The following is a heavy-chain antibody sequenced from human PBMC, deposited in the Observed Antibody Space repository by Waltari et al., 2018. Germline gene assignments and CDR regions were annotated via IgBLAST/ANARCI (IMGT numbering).Heavy chain of an antibody. Sequence: QVQLQESGPGLVKPSETLSLICTVSGGSISAYYWSWIRPPAGKGLEWIGRMYVSGSINDNPTIKSRVNMSVDKAKNQFSLKLTSGSAAETAGYYCAGGSAEVAGTFDPWGQGTLVIVSS. CDR2: MYVSGSI. CDR3: AGGSAEVAGTFDP. CDR1: GGSISAYY. D-gene: IGHD6-19*01. J-gene: IGHJ5*02. V-gene: IGHV4-4*07.